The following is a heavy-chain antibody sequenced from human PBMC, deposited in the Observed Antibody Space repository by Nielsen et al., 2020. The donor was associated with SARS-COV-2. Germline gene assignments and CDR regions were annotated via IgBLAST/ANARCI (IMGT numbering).Heavy chain of an antibody. V-gene: IGHV1-8*01. CDR1: GYTFTTYD. D-gene: IGHD3-3*01. CDR2: MNPNSGNT. CDR3: ARGRGITIFGVVIGYYYYGMDV. Sequence: ASVKVSCKASGYTFTTYDLNWVRQATGQGLEWMGWMNPNSGNTGYAQKFQGRVTMTRNTSISTAYMELSSLRSEDTAVYYCARGRGITIFGVVIGYYYYGMDVWGQGTTVTVSS. J-gene: IGHJ6*02.